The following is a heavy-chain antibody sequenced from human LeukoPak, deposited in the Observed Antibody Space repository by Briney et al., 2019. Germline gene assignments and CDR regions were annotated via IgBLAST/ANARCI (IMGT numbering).Heavy chain of an antibody. CDR2: IYYSGST. CDR1: GDSISPYY. Sequence: PSETLSLTCTVSGDSISPYYWSWIRQSPGKGLVWIGYIYYSGSTNYNPSLKSRVTISVDMSKNQFSLILSSVTAADTALYYCARHFTYYYDSSGYPRDAFDIWGQGTMVTVSS. CDR3: ARHFTYYYDSSGYPRDAFDI. V-gene: IGHV4-59*08. D-gene: IGHD3-22*01. J-gene: IGHJ3*02.